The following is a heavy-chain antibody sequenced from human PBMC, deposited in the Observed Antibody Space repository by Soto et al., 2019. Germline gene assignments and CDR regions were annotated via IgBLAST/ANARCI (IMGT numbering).Heavy chain of an antibody. V-gene: IGHV3-7*01. J-gene: IGHJ4*02. CDR2: IKQDGSEK. CDR3: ARGDTVRSFDY. Sequence: GGSLRLSCAASGFTFSRYWMSWVRQAPGKGLEWVANIKQDGSEKYYVDSVKGRFTISRDNAKNSLYLQMNSLRAEDTAVYYCARGDTVRSFDYWGQGTLVTVSS. D-gene: IGHD4-4*01. CDR1: GFTFSRYW.